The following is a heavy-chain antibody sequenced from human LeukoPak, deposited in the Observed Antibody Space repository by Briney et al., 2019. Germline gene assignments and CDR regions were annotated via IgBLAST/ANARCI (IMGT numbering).Heavy chain of an antibody. CDR1: GFNFNTYT. J-gene: IGHJ4*02. V-gene: IGHV3-21*01. CDR3: ARDLPPLRFFDY. D-gene: IGHD3-3*01. Sequence: NXGGSXXLSCAASGFNFNTYTXNWVRQAPGXXXEXVSSISSDSSYIYYADAVHGRFTVSRDNAKYSLYLQMNSLRAEDTAAYYCARDLPPLRFFDYWGQGTLVTVSS. CDR2: ISSDSSYI.